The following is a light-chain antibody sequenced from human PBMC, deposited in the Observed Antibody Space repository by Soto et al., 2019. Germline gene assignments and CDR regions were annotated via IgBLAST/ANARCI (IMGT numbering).Light chain of an antibody. J-gene: IGLJ2*01. Sequence: QSALTQPASVSGSPGQSITIPCTGTSSDIGGYNYVSWYQQFPGKAPKLMIYDVSNRPSGVSNRFSASKSGNTASLTISGLQAEHEASYYCSSFTSSNTLLVFGGGTKVTVL. CDR1: SSDIGGYNY. V-gene: IGLV2-14*01. CDR2: DVS. CDR3: SSFTSSNTLLV.